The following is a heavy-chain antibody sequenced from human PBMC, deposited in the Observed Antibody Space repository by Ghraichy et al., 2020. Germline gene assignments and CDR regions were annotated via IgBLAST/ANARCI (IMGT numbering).Heavy chain of an antibody. CDR1: GFTFSSYS. CDR3: ARVGGAYYYGSGSYPPYYYYGMDV. Sequence: GGSLRLSCAASGFTFSSYSMNWVRQAPGKGLEWVSYISSSSSTIYYADSVKGRFTISRDNAKNSLYLQMNSLRAEDTAVYYCARVGGAYYYGSGSYPPYYYYGMDVWGQGTTVTVSS. D-gene: IGHD3-10*01. CDR2: ISSSSSTI. J-gene: IGHJ6*02. V-gene: IGHV3-48*01.